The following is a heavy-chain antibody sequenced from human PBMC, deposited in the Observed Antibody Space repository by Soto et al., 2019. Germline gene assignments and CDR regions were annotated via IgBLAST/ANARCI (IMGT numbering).Heavy chain of an antibody. Sequence: EVQLVESGGGLIQAGGSLRLSCAASGFTVRTNDMSWVRQAPGKGLEGIALIHRVENSNYSDSTYYADSVRDRFTISTDNTKNTVDLQMNDLSAEDTAMYYCARDGSGPFDYWGQGSLVTVSS. CDR1: GFTVRTND. J-gene: IGHJ4*02. CDR3: ARDGSGPFDY. D-gene: IGHD6-19*01. V-gene: IGHV3-66*01. CDR2: IHRVENSNYSDST.